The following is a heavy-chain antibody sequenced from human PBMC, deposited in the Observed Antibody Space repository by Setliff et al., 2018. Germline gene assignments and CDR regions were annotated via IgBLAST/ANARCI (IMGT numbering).Heavy chain of an antibody. Sequence: GGSLRLSCAASGFTFSNAWMNWVRQAPGKGLEWVSYISSSSSYIYYADPVKGRFTISRDNAKNSVDLEMNSLRAEDTALYYCVKAHYCRSTSCAFDYWGQGALVTVSS. D-gene: IGHD2-2*01. CDR2: ISSSSSYI. CDR3: VKAHYCRSTSCAFDY. V-gene: IGHV3-21*05. J-gene: IGHJ4*02. CDR1: GFTFSNAW.